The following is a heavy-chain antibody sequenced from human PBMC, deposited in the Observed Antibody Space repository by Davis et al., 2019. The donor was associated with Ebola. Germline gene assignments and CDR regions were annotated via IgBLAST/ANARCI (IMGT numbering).Heavy chain of an antibody. D-gene: IGHD3-22*01. V-gene: IGHV4-59*01. J-gene: IGHJ3*02. CDR1: GGSISSYY. Sequence: PSETLSLTCTVSGGSISSYYWSWIRQPPGKGLEWIGYIYYSGSTNYNPSLKSRVTISVDTSKNQFSLKLSSVTAADTAVYYCARTYYYDSSGYLRHDAFDIWGQGTMVTVSS. CDR3: ARTYYYDSSGYLRHDAFDI. CDR2: IYYSGST.